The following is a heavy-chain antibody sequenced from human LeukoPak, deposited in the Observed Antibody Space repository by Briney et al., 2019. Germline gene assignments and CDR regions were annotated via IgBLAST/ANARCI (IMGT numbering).Heavy chain of an antibody. V-gene: IGHV3-30*18. J-gene: IGHJ4*02. D-gene: IGHD6-19*01. CDR3: AKGAGGIAVAGEARYFDY. CDR2: ISYDGSNK. CDR1: GFTFSSYG. Sequence: GRSLRLSCAASGFTFSSYGMHWVRQAPGKGLEWVAVISYDGSNKYYADSVKGRFTISRDNSKNTLYLQMNSLRAEDTAVYYCAKGAGGIAVAGEARYFDYWGQGTLVTVSS.